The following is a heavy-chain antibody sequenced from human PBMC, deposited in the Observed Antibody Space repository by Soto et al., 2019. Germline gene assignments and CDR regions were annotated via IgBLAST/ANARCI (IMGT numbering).Heavy chain of an antibody. V-gene: IGHV2-5*02. J-gene: IGHJ4*02. CDR3: EHSKGLAATAPDRKNVFHY. D-gene: IGHD6-13*01. CDR1: GFSLSTSGVG. Sequence: GSGPTLVNPTQTLTLTCTFSGFSLSTSGVGVGWIRQPPGKALEWLALIYWDDDKRYSPSLKSRLTITKDTSKNQVVLTMTNMEIVNTATFFCEHSKGLAATAPDRKNVFHYWGKETLVTVSS. CDR2: IYWDDDK.